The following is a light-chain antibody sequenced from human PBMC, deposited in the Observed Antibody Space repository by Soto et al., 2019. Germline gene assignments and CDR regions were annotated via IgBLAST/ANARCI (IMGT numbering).Light chain of an antibody. CDR3: QVWDSSSDHWV. V-gene: IGLV2-14*01. CDR1: SGDIGGYNY. Sequence: QSVLTQPASVSGSPGQSITISCTGTSGDIGGYNYVSWYQQHPGKAPKLLISEVTNRPSGVSNRFSGSKSGNTASLTISGLQAEDEADYYCQVWDSSSDHWVFGGGTKLTVL. CDR2: EVT. J-gene: IGLJ3*02.